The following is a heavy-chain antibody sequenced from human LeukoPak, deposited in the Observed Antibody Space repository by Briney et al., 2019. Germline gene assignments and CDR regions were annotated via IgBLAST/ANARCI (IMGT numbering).Heavy chain of an antibody. V-gene: IGHV1-8*01. CDR2: MNPNSGNT. D-gene: IGHD5-24*01. Sequence: GASVKVSCKASGYTFTSYDINWVRQATGQGLEWMGWMNPNSGNTGYAQKFQGRVTMTRNTSISTAYMEPSSLRSEDTAVYYRARVLRRDGYKTLGYWGQGTLVTVSS. CDR1: GYTFTSYD. CDR3: ARVLRRDGYKTLGY. J-gene: IGHJ4*02.